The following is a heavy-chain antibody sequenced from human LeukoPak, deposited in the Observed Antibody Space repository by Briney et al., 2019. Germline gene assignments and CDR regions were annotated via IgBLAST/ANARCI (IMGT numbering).Heavy chain of an antibody. V-gene: IGHV4-4*02. D-gene: IGHD6-19*01. CDR2: IYHSGST. J-gene: IGHJ4*02. Sequence: SGTLSLTCAVSGGSISSSNWWSWVRQPPGKGLEWIGEIYHSGSTYYNPSLKSRVTISVDMSKNQFSLKLSSVTAADTAVYYCAGVGSGWYEAQYWGQGTLVTVSS. CDR1: GGSISSSNW. CDR3: AGVGSGWYEAQY.